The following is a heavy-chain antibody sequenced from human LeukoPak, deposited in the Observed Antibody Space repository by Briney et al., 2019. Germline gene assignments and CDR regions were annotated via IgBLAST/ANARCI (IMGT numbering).Heavy chain of an antibody. V-gene: IGHV4-39*01. J-gene: IGHJ4*02. Sequence: TSETLSLTCTVSGGSISSSSYYGGWIRQPPGKGLEWIGSIYYSGSTYYNPSLKSRVTISVDTSKNQFSLKLSSVTAADTAVYYCASRSSGWYFTFGRVPVCGQGTLVTVSS. CDR3: ASRSSGWYFTFGRVPV. CDR2: IYYSGST. D-gene: IGHD6-19*01. CDR1: GGSISSSSYY.